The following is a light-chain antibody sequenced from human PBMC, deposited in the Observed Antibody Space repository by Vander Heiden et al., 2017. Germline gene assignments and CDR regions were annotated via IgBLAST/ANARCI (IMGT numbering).Light chain of an antibody. V-gene: IGKV1-5*01. Sequence: DIQMTQSPPTLSAFVGDRVTITCRASQSISSSLAWYRQKPGKAPNLLIYGASTLESGVPSRFSGSGSGTEFTLTISSLQPDDFAAYYCQQYKSFPLAFGGGTKVEIK. CDR2: GAS. CDR1: QSISSS. J-gene: IGKJ4*01. CDR3: QQYKSFPLA.